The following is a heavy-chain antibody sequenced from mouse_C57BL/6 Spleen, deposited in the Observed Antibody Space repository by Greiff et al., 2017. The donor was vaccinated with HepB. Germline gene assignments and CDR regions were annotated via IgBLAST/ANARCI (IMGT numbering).Heavy chain of an antibody. CDR1: GYTFTSYW. CDR3: ARSWDEGFAY. Sequence: VQLQQPGAELVKPGASVKLSCKASGYTFTSYWMQWVKQRPGQGLEWIGEIDPSDSYTNYNQKFKGKATLTVDTSSSTAYMQLSSLTSEDSAVYYCARSWDEGFAYWGQGTLVTVSA. J-gene: IGHJ3*01. D-gene: IGHD4-1*01. V-gene: IGHV1-50*01. CDR2: IDPSDSYT.